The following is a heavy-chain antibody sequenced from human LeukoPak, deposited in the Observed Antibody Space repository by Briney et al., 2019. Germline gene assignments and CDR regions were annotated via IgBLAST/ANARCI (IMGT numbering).Heavy chain of an antibody. CDR1: GFTFSSYD. Sequence: PGGSLRLSCAASGFTFSSYDMHWVRQAPGKGLEWVTFIRYDGSDKYYADSVKGRFTISRDNSRNTLYLQMDSLRPEDTAVYFCAKRTHDFWSGYYRNYYYYMDVWGKGTTVTVSS. J-gene: IGHJ6*03. CDR3: AKRTHDFWSGYYRNYYYYMDV. CDR2: IRYDGSDK. D-gene: IGHD3-3*01. V-gene: IGHV3-30*02.